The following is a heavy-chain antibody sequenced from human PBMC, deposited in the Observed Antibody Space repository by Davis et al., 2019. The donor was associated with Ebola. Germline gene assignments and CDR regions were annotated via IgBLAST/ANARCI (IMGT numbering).Heavy chain of an antibody. Sequence: SETLSLTCAVSGGSISSSNWWSWVRQPPGKGLEWIGEINHSESTNYNPSLKSRVTISVDTSKNQFSLKLSSVTAADTAVYYCARVPYYGSGSYPAYYYYGMDVWGQGTTVTVSS. CDR1: GGSISSSNW. CDR3: ARVPYYGSGSYPAYYYYGMDV. J-gene: IGHJ6*02. D-gene: IGHD3-10*01. V-gene: IGHV4-4*02. CDR2: INHSEST.